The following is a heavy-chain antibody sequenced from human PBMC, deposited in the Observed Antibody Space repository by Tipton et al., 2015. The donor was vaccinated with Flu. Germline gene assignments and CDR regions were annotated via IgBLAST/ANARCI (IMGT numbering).Heavy chain of an antibody. J-gene: IGHJ4*02. CDR3: ARVSPRRVTAIVVVMLPEGYFDY. Sequence: TLSLTCAVNGGSFSGYYWSWIRQPPGKGLEWIGEINHGGSTHYKTSLKSRVTMSVDTSMNQVSLRLSSVTAADTAVYYCARVSPRRVTAIVVVMLPEGYFDYWGQGTLVSVSS. CDR2: INHGGST. D-gene: IGHD3-22*01. V-gene: IGHV4-34*01. CDR1: GGSFSGYY.